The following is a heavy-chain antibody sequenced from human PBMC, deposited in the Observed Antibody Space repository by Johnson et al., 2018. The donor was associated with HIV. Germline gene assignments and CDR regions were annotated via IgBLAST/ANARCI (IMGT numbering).Heavy chain of an antibody. J-gene: IGHJ3*02. Sequence: VQLVESGGGLVQPGGSLRLSCAASGFTVSSNFMTWVRQAPGKGLEWVSGIYRGGRTYYADSVKGRFTISRDNSRNTVYLQMSGLRSEDTAIYYCASGEVHIPESYYVTVSRAFDIWGQGTMVSVSS. CDR3: ASGEVHIPESYYVTVSRAFDI. V-gene: IGHV3-66*02. CDR1: GFTVSSNF. D-gene: IGHD1-26*01. CDR2: IYRGGRT.